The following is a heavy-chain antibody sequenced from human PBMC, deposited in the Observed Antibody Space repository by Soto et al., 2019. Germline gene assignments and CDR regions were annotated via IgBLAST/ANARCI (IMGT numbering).Heavy chain of an antibody. CDR2: ITGSGASS. Sequence: GGSLRLSCATSGFTFSSYAMSWVRQAPGKGLEWVSAITGSGASSYYADSVKGHFTISRDNSKNTVYLQMHSLRAEDTAVYYCAFMDKRAYSYYGIVVWGEGTPVT. D-gene: IGHD3-10*01. V-gene: IGHV3-23*01. CDR3: AFMDKRAYSYYGIVV. CDR1: GFTFSSYA. J-gene: IGHJ6*02.